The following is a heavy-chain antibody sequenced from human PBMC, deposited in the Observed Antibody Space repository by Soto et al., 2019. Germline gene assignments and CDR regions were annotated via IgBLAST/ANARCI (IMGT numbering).Heavy chain of an antibody. V-gene: IGHV5-51*01. J-gene: IGHJ5*02. CDR3: ALKDKRSYFDFIDP. CDR1: GYSFTYYW. D-gene: IGHD3-10*01. CDR2: ILPRSTNT. Sequence: GESLMLYCRTFGYSFTYYWFVWVRPMPGKRQEGVCIILPRSTNTRYRPSRQRQSTVSADRSTSTIFRQWCSRDVSDTAVYLCALKDKRSYFDFIDPWGQGTLVTVS.